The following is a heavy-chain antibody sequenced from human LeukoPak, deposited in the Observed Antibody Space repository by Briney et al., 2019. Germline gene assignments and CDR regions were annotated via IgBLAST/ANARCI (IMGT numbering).Heavy chain of an antibody. J-gene: IGHJ4*02. D-gene: IGHD3-10*01. CDR2: IKQDGSET. CDR1: GFTSSSSW. Sequence: QAGGSLRLSCVVSGFTSSSSWMNWVRQAPGKGLEWVANIKQDGSETYYVDSVKGRFTISRDNAKKSLYLQMSSLRVEDTAVYYCATSGTRGVINGHWGQGTLVTVSS. V-gene: IGHV3-7*03. CDR3: ATSGTRGVINGH.